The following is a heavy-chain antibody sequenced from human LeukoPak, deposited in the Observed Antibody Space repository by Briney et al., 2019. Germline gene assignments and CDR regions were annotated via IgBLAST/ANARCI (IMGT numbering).Heavy chain of an antibody. V-gene: IGHV4-4*07. D-gene: IGHD2-21*01. J-gene: IGHJ5*02. CDR1: GVSISNYF. Sequence: PSETLSLTCNVFGVSISNYFWRWLRQPAGKGLEWVGRINASGTTYYSPSLRSRITFSMDTSKNHFSLMLTSVTAADTAVYYCARTHCGGGSCDTFDPWGQGTLVTVSS. CDR3: ARTHCGGGSCDTFDP. CDR2: INASGTT.